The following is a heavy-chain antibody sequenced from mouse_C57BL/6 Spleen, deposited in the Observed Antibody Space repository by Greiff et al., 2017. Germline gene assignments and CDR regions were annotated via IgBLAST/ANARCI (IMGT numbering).Heavy chain of an antibody. Sequence: VQLQQSGTVLARPGASVKMSCKTSGYTFTSYWMHWVKQRPGQGLEWIGAIYPGNSDTSYNQKFKGKAKLTAVTSASTAYMELSSLTNEDSAVYYCTRSGYYDYPYYAMDYWGQGTSVTVSS. D-gene: IGHD2-4*01. CDR2: IYPGNSDT. J-gene: IGHJ4*01. V-gene: IGHV1-5*01. CDR1: GYTFTSYW. CDR3: TRSGYYDYPYYAMDY.